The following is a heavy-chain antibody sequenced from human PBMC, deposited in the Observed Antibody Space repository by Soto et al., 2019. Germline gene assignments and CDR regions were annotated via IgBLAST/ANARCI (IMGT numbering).Heavy chain of an antibody. CDR2: IIPVFGTT. D-gene: IGHD3-16*01. CDR1: GGLFSSFA. V-gene: IGHV1-69*13. Sequence: ASVKVSCKDSGGLFSSFAISWVRQAPGQGLEWMGGIIPVFGTTNYAQKFQGRVTITADESTNTAYMELSSLTSDDTAMYYCARGGGPYVWFNEFWGQGTQVTVLL. J-gene: IGHJ4*02. CDR3: ARGGGPYVWFNEF.